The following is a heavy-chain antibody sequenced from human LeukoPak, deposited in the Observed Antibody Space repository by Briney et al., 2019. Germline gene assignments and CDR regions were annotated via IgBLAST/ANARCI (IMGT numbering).Heavy chain of an antibody. CDR1: GFTFSSYG. D-gene: IGHD3-10*01. J-gene: IGHJ4*02. V-gene: IGHV3-30*02. Sequence: PGGSLRLPCAASGFTFSSYGMHWVRQAPGKGLEWVAFIRYDGSNKYYADSVKGRFTISRDNSKNTLYLQMNSLRAEDTAVYYCAKGGPGSYSYYFDYWGQGTLVTVSS. CDR3: AKGGPGSYSYYFDY. CDR2: IRYDGSNK.